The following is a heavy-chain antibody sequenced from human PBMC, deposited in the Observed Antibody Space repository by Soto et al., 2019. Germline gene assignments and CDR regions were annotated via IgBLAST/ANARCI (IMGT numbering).Heavy chain of an antibody. D-gene: IGHD2-15*01. CDR1: GFIFSNYG. Sequence: QVQLVESGGGVVQPGKSLRLSCAASGFIFSNYGMHWVRQAPGKGLEWVALISFDGKNRNYADSVKGRFTIYRDNPKNTLYLEMNSLRPEDAAFYYWAKRGGVGVGGEHPFFEYWGQGTLVTVSS. J-gene: IGHJ4*02. CDR3: AKRGGVGVGGEHPFFEY. CDR2: ISFDGKNR. V-gene: IGHV3-30*18.